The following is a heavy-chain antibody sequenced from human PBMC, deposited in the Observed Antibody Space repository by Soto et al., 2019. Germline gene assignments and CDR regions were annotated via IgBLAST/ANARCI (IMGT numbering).Heavy chain of an antibody. J-gene: IGHJ4*02. V-gene: IGHV5-51*01. Sequence: PGESLKISCKVSGCTFANYWIGWVRQMPGKGLEWMGIVFPHDSDTRYSPSFQGQVTMSVDKSINTAHLQWSSLKASDTAMYYCARLQEFQQQLAPLNYWGQGTLVTVSS. CDR1: GCTFANYW. D-gene: IGHD6-13*01. CDR3: ARLQEFQQQLAPLNY. CDR2: VFPHDSDT.